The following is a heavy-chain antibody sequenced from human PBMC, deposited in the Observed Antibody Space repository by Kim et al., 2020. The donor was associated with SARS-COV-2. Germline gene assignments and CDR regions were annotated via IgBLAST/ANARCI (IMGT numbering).Heavy chain of an antibody. CDR2: IWYDGSNK. V-gene: IGHV3-33*06. CDR1: GFTFSSYG. CDR3: AKDPAGNYYYGMDV. J-gene: IGHJ6*02. Sequence: GGSLRLSCAASGFTFSSYGMHWVRQAPGKGLEWVAVIWYDGSNKYYADSVKGRFTISRDNSKNTLYLQMNSLRAEDTAVYYCAKDPAGNYYYGMDVWGQGTTVTVSS. D-gene: IGHD1-1*01.